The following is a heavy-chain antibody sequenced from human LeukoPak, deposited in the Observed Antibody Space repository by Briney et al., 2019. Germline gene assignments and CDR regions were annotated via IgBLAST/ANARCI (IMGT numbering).Heavy chain of an antibody. J-gene: IGHJ4*02. CDR1: GYTFTSYG. V-gene: IGHV1-18*01. CDR3: ARVVFGVVIIPFDY. D-gene: IGHD3-3*01. Sequence: ASVKVSCKASGYTFTSYGISWVRQAPGQGLEWMGWISAYNGNTNYAQKLQGRVTMTTDTSTSTAYMELRSLRSDDTAVYYCARVVFGVVIIPFDYWGQGTLVTVSS. CDR2: ISAYNGNT.